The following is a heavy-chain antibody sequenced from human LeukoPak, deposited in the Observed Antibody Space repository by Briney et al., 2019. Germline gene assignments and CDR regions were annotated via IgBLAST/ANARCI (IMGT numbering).Heavy chain of an antibody. J-gene: IGHJ5*02. CDR1: GYTFTSYG. CDR2: ISAYNGNT. CDR3: ARYGIAGYSSSWYWFDP. V-gene: IGHV1-18*01. Sequence: ASLKVSCKASGYTFTSYGISWVRQAPGQGLEWMGGISAYNGNTNYAQKLQCRVTMTTDTSTSTAYMELRSPRSDDTAVYYCARYGIAGYSSSWYWFDPWGQGTLVTVSS. D-gene: IGHD6-13*01.